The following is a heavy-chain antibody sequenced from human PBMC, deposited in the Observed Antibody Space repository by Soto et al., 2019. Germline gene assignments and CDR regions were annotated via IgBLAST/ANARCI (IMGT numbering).Heavy chain of an antibody. Sequence: EVQLVESGGGLVQPGRSLRLSCAASGFTFDDYAMHWVRQAPGKGLEWVSGISWNSGSIGYADSVKGRFTISRDNAKNSLYLQMNSLRAEDTALYYCAKDSAVTPRAFDIWGQGTMVTVSS. CDR2: ISWNSGSI. J-gene: IGHJ3*02. CDR1: GFTFDDYA. CDR3: AKDSAVTPRAFDI. V-gene: IGHV3-9*01. D-gene: IGHD4-17*01.